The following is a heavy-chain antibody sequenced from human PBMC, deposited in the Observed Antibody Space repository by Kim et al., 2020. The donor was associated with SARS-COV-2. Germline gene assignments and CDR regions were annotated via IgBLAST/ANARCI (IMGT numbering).Heavy chain of an antibody. CDR3: ARGEPSDY. J-gene: IGHJ4*02. D-gene: IGHD1-26*01. CDR2: GGST. V-gene: IGHV1-46*01. Sequence: GGSTSYAQELQGRVTRTRDTSTSTVYIELSSLRAEDTAVYYCARGEPSDYWGQGTLVTVSS.